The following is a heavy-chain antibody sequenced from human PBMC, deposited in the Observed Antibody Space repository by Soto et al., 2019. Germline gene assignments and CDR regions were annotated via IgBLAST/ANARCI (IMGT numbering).Heavy chain of an antibody. CDR1: GGSISSDGYY. CDR3: ASTRRGDYVRGNWFDP. V-gene: IGHV4-31*03. J-gene: IGHJ5*02. D-gene: IGHD4-17*01. CDR2: IYYSRST. Sequence: QVQLQESGPGLMKPSQTLSLTCTVSGGSISSDGYYWSWIRQHPGKGLEWIGYIYYSRSTYYNPSLKSRVTISVDTSKNQFSLKLSSVTAADTAVYYCASTRRGDYVRGNWFDPWGQGTLVTVS.